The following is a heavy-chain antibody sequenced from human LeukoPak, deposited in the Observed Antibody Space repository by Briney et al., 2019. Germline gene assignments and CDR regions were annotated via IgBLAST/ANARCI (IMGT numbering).Heavy chain of an antibody. CDR1: GFTFSSYS. CDR3: AREYSGSYRIRHFDY. V-gene: IGHV3-21*01. D-gene: IGHD1-26*01. J-gene: IGHJ4*02. Sequence: PGGSLRLSCAASGFTFSSYSMNWVRQAPGKGLEWVSSISSSSSYIYYADSVKGRFTISRDNAKNSLYLQMNSLGAEDTAVYYCAREYSGSYRIRHFDYWGQGTLVTVSS. CDR2: ISSSSSYI.